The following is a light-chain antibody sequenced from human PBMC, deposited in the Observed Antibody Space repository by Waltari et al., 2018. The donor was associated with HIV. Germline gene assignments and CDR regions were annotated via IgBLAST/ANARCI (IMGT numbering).Light chain of an antibody. Sequence: EIVLTQSPATLSLSPGERATLSCRASQSVSDYLAWYQQKPVQAPRLLIYDASNRATGIPARFSGSGSGTDFTLTISSLEPEDFAVYYCQQRTNWPPWTFGQGTKVEVK. V-gene: IGKV3-11*01. CDR2: DAS. CDR3: QQRTNWPPWT. J-gene: IGKJ1*01. CDR1: QSVSDY.